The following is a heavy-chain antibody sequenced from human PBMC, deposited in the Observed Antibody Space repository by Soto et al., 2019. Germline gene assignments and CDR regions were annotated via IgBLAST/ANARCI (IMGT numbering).Heavy chain of an antibody. CDR2: SIPIFGTA. CDR1: GGTFNNYP. D-gene: IGHD5-12*01. CDR3: ARGRGYSGDDHYYYFDMDV. V-gene: IGHV1-69*13. J-gene: IGHJ6*02. Sequence: SVKVSCKASGGTFNNYPITWVRQAPGEGLEWMGGSIPIFGTANYAQKFQGRVTISVDESTSTAYMELSSLRSEDTAVYYCARGRGYSGDDHYYYFDMDVWG.